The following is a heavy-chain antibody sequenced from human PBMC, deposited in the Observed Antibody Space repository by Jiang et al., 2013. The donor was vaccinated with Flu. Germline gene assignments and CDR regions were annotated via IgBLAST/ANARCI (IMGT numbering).Heavy chain of an antibody. CDR3: ARGIPSGSLYYFDY. Sequence: GAEVKKPGASVKVSCKASGYSFTSYAMHWVRQAPGQRLEWMGWINTGEGSMKYSQNFQGRVTIARDTSATTAYLELSSLRSEDTAVYYCARGIPSGSLYYFDYWGQGTLVTVSS. CDR1: GYSFTSYA. D-gene: IGHD3-10*01. V-gene: IGHV1-3*04. CDR2: INTGEGSM. J-gene: IGHJ4*02.